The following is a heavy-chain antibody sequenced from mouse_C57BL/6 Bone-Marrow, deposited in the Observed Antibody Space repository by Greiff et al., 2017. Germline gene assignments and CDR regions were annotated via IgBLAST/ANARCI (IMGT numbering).Heavy chain of an antibody. D-gene: IGHD3-2*02. CDR2: INPNNGGT. CDR1: GYTFTDYN. Sequence: EVQLQQSGPELVKPGASVKMSCKASGYTFTDYNMHWVKQSHGKSLEWIGYINPNNGGTSYNQKFKGKATLTVNKSSSSYYMELRSLTSEDSAVYYCAREAPALSPWFADWGQGTLVTVSA. CDR3: AREAPALSPWFAD. J-gene: IGHJ3*01. V-gene: IGHV1-22*01.